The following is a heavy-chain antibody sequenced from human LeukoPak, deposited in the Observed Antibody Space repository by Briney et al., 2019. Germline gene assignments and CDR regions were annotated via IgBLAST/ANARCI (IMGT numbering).Heavy chain of an antibody. D-gene: IGHD2-15*01. CDR3: ARNSCPSGSCYENRGYFDY. J-gene: IGHJ4*02. Sequence: SETLSLTCSVSGYSISSGYYWSWIRQPAGKGLEWIGRIYTSGSTNYNPSLKSRVTISVDTSKNQFSLKLSSVTAADTAVYYCARNSCPSGSCYENRGYFDYWGQGTLSPSPQ. CDR2: IYTSGST. V-gene: IGHV4-61*02. CDR1: GYSISSGYY.